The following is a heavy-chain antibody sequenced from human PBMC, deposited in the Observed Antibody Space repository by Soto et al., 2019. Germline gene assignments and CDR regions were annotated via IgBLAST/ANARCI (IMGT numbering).Heavy chain of an antibody. CDR1: RITFSAYE. CDR3: TRGGHNWSFGY. V-gene: IGHV3-48*03. J-gene: IGHJ4*02. D-gene: IGHD2-21*01. CDR2: ISADGTTV. Sequence: GGSLRLSCAASRITFSAYEMNWVRQAPGKGLEWVSYISADGTTVCSADSAEDRFSISRDGAKNSLYLQMHRLRVADTAVYYCTRGGHNWSFGYWGRGTQVAVSS.